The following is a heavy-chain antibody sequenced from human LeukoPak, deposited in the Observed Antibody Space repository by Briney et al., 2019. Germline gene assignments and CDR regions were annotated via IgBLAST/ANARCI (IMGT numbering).Heavy chain of an antibody. V-gene: IGHV3-23*01. CDR2: ISGSGAGT. CDR3: AKDSEMAMRGVFDY. CDR1: GLTFSNYA. D-gene: IGHD5-24*01. Sequence: GGSLRLSCAASGLTFSNYAMSWVRQAPGKGLECVSAISGSGAGTYYADSVTGRFTISRDNSKNTLYLQMNSLRAEDTAVYYCAKDSEMAMRGVFDYWGQGTLVTVSS. J-gene: IGHJ4*02.